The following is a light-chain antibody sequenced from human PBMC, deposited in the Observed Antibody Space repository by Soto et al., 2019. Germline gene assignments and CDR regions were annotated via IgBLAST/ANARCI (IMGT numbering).Light chain of an antibody. J-gene: IGKJ4*01. CDR3: RQYNHYSGLT. Sequence: DIQMTHSPSTLSASVGDRVIITCRASQGITRWLAWYQQKPGKAPKLLIYDAYSLESGVPSRFSGSGSGAEFTLTISSLQPDDFATYYCRQYNHYSGLTFGGGTKVDIK. CDR2: DAY. V-gene: IGKV1-5*01. CDR1: QGITRW.